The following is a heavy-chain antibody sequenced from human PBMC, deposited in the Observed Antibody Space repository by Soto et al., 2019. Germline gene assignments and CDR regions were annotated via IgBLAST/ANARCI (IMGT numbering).Heavy chain of an antibody. V-gene: IGHV4-59*01. CDR2: AYYSGDT. CDR1: GASIRRYY. J-gene: IGHJ5*02. D-gene: IGHD2-8*01. Sequence: QVQLRESGPGVVKASETLSLTCSVSGASIRRYYWSWIRQSPGKGLEWIGYAYYSGDTGYNPSLKSRVTMAIDTSKNQVSLKLTSVTAADTAVYYCARDRSTYGGGGTGEVKENWFDPWGQGALVTVSS. CDR3: ARDRSTYGGGGTGEVKENWFDP.